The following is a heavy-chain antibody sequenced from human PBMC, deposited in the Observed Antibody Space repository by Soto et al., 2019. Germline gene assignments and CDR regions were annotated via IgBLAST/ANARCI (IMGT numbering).Heavy chain of an antibody. CDR1: GFTFSSYS. D-gene: IGHD6-6*01. CDR2: ISSSSSYI. J-gene: IGHJ4*01. CDR3: ARVEYSSSSLPGDY. V-gene: IGHV3-21*01. Sequence: LRLSCAASGFTFSSYSMNWVRQAPGKGLEWVSSISSSSSYIYYADSVKGRFTISRDNAKNSLYLQMNSLRAEDTAVYYCARVEYSSSSLPGDYWGHGTLVTVSS.